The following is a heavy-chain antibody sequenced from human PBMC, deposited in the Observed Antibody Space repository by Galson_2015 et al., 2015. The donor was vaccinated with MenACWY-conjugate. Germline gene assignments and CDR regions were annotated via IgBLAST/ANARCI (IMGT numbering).Heavy chain of an antibody. Sequence: SLRLSCAASGFTFSSHAMSWVRQAPGKGLEWVSAISLSGGSTYYADSVKGRFTISRDNSKNTLYLEMNSLRAEDAAVYYCAKETRYSYDSSAYYGRNNGFDIWGQGTMVTVS. CDR2: ISLSGGST. CDR3: AKETRYSYDSSAYYGRNNGFDI. J-gene: IGHJ3*02. D-gene: IGHD3-22*01. V-gene: IGHV3-23*01. CDR1: GFTFSSHA.